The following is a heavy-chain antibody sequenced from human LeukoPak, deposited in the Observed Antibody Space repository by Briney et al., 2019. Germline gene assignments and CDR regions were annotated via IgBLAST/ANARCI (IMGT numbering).Heavy chain of an antibody. V-gene: IGHV3-23*01. CDR2: IRGSGGRT. J-gene: IGHJ3*02. CDR1: VLTFSSHG. Sequence: GGSLRLSCAVSVLTFSSHGMSWVRQAPGKGLEWAALIRGSGGRTYYAEPLKGRFTISRDNSKNTLYLQMDSLRADDTAVYYCARDYDAYYAFDIWGQGTMVTVSS. CDR3: ARDYDAYYAFDI. D-gene: IGHD3-3*01.